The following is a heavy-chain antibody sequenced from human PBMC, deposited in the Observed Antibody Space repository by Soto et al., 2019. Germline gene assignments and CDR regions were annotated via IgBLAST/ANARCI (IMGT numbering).Heavy chain of an antibody. CDR1: GGSISSSSYY. CDR3: ASNSGYDYRDAFDI. J-gene: IGHJ3*02. V-gene: IGHV4-39*01. Sequence: SETLSLTCTVSGGSISSSSYYWGWIRQPPGKGLEWIGSIYYSGSTYYNPSLKSRVTISVDTSKNQFSLKLSSVTAADTAVYYCASNSGYDYRDAFDIWGQGTMVTVSS. CDR2: IYYSGST. D-gene: IGHD5-12*01.